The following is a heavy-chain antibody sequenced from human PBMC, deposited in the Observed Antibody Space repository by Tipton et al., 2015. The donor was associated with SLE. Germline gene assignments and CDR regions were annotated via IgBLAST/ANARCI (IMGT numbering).Heavy chain of an antibody. CDR3: AKWDYYDGRLRTFDI. CDR1: GYNFTSYW. D-gene: IGHD4-23*01. J-gene: IGHJ3*02. Sequence: QLVQSGAEVKESGESLKISCKASGYNFTSYWIAWVRQMPGKGLEWMGMIDPGDFDTRYSPSFEDQVTISADRSITTAYLQWGSLKASDSAMYFCAKWDYYDGRLRTFDIWGQGTRVTVSS. V-gene: IGHV5-51*01. CDR2: IDPGDFDT.